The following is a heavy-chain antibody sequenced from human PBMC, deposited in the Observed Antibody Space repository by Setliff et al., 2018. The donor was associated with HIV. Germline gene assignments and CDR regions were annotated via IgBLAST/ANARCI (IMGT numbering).Heavy chain of an antibody. Sequence: GESLKISCQGSGYSFTSFWIGWVRQMPGKGLEWMGIIYPGDSNTIYSPSFQGQVTISADKSISTTYLQWSSLKASDTAMYYCARLALGIHYHYMDVWGKGTTVTVSS. CDR3: ARLALGIHYHYMDV. J-gene: IGHJ6*03. CDR1: GYSFTSFW. CDR2: IYPGDSNT. V-gene: IGHV5-51*01. D-gene: IGHD7-27*01.